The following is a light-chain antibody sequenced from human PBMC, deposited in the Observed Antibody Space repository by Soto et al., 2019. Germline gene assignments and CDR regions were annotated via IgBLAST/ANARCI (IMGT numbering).Light chain of an antibody. Sequence: EIVLTQSPGTLSLSPGERATLACRASQSVSSSYLAWYQHKPGQAPRLLIYGASSRATGIPDRFRGSGSATASTLTIARLEPEDFAVYYCQQHGYSPFTLGPGTKVDIQ. CDR1: QSVSSSY. V-gene: IGKV3-20*01. CDR2: GAS. J-gene: IGKJ3*01. CDR3: QQHGYSPFT.